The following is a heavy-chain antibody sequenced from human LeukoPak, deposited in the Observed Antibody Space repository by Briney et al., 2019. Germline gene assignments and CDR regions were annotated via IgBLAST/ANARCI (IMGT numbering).Heavy chain of an antibody. V-gene: IGHV1-46*02. CDR3: ARQGTYSSAIGMGY. CDR1: GYTFNNHY. D-gene: IGHD6-19*01. J-gene: IGHJ4*02. Sequence: ASVKVSCKASGYTFNNHYMYWVRQAPGQGLEWMGVINPSGGSTSYAQKFQGRVAMTRDTSTRTVYMEVNSLRSEDTAVYYCARQGTYSSAIGMGYWGQGTLVTVSS. CDR2: INPSGGST.